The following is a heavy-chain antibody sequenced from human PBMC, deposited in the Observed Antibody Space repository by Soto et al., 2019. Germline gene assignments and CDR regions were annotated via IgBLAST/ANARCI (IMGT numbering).Heavy chain of an antibody. V-gene: IGHV6-1*01. CDR2: TYYRSKWYN. D-gene: IGHD6-13*01. CDR3: ARAAAGSGECDY. CDR1: GDSVSSNSAA. Sequence: SQTLSLTCAISGDSVSSNSAAWNWIRQSPSRGLEWLGRTYYRSKWYNDYAVSVKSRITINPYTSKDQFSLQLNSVTPDDTAVYYCARAAAGSGECDYWGQGTLVTVSS. J-gene: IGHJ4*02.